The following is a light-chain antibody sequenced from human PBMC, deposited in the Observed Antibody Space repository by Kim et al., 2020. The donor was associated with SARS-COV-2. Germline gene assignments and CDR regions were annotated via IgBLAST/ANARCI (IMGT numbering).Light chain of an antibody. V-gene: IGLV3-21*04. CDR1: NIGSKS. J-gene: IGLJ3*02. CDR2: YDS. Sequence: PGKTARITWGGNNIGSKSVDWYQQKPGQAPVLVIYYDSDRPSGIPERFSGSNSGNTATLTISRVEAGDEADYYCQVWDSSSDHWVFGGGTQLTVL. CDR3: QVWDSSSDHWV.